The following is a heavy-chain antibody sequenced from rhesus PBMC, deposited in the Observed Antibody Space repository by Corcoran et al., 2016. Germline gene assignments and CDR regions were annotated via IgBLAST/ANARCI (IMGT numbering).Heavy chain of an antibody. CDR2: ISYDGSKK. V-gene: IGHV3-54*01. CDR3: ARDQNGAYFDY. Sequence: VQLQESGPGLVKPSETLSLTCAVSGASITPYWWTWIRQPPGEGLEWVAVISYDGSKKYYTDSVKDRFTISRDNSKNMLYLQMNNLKLEDTAIYYCARDQNGAYFDYWGQGVLVTVSS. D-gene: IGHD1-32*01. CDR1: GASITPYW. J-gene: IGHJ4*01.